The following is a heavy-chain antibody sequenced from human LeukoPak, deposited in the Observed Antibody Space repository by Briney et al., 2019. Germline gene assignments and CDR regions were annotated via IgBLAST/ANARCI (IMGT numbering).Heavy chain of an antibody. CDR1: GFTFGSFE. CDR3: AGGPQYSGSYAY. D-gene: IGHD1-26*01. V-gene: IGHV3-48*03. J-gene: IGHJ4*02. Sequence: QPGGSLTLSCPASGFTFGSFEMAWVRQAPGKGLEWVSYISDSGSTIKYADSVKGRFTISRDNAKSSVYLQMISLRAEDTATYYCAGGPQYSGSYAYWGQGTLVTVSS. CDR2: ISDSGSTI.